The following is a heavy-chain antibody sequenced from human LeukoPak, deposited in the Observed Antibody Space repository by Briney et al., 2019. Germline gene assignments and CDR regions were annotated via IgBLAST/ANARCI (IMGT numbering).Heavy chain of an antibody. CDR3: ARARYDYVWGSPLDY. V-gene: IGHV3-23*01. D-gene: IGHD3-16*01. CDR2: ISPAGGTT. Sequence: GGSVRLSCAVSGFTFSSEAMGWVRELPGGGLEWVSTISPAGGTTYYAESMKGRFTISRDNSKNTLYLQMNSLRAEDTAVYYCARARYDYVWGSPLDYWGQGTLVTVSS. CDR1: GFTFSSEA. J-gene: IGHJ4*02.